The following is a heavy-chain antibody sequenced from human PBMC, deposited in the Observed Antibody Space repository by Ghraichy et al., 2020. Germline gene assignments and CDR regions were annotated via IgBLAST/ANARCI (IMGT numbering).Heavy chain of an antibody. CDR3: TRDFNPAAYDDNSRYFYDAFDV. V-gene: IGHV3-7*03. Sequence: GGSLRLSCAASGFSLDNYWVTWVRQAPGKGLEWVANINQDGAKKNFLDSVRGRFTISRDNAKNSLYLDMNSLRVDDTAVYYCTRDFNPAAYDDNSRYFYDAFDVWGHGTLVTVSS. CDR2: INQDGAKK. J-gene: IGHJ3*01. D-gene: IGHD3-9*01. CDR1: GFSLDNYW.